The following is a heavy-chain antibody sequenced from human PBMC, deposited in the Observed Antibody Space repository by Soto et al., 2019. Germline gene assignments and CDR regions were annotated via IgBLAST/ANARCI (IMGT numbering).Heavy chain of an antibody. CDR3: ARGLLWFGEPWYFDL. CDR2: IYYSGST. D-gene: IGHD3-10*01. CDR1: GGSISSGGYY. V-gene: IGHV4-31*03. Sequence: QVQLQESGPGLVKPSQTLSLTCTVSGGSISSGGYYWSWIRQHPGKGLEWIGYIYYSGSTYYNPSRKSRVTISGDTSKNQFSLKLSSVTAADTAVYYCARGLLWFGEPWYFDLWGRGTLVTVSS. J-gene: IGHJ2*01.